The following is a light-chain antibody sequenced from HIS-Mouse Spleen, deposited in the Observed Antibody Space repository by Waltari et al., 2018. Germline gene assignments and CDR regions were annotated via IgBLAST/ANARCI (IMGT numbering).Light chain of an antibody. CDR3: YSTDSSGNHRV. CDR2: EDS. J-gene: IGLJ2*01. V-gene: IGLV3-10*01. CDR1: ALPKKS. Sequence: SYELTQPPSVSVSPGPTARITCPGDALPKKSAYWYQQKSGQAPVLGIYEDSKRPSGIPERFSGSSSGTMATLTISGAQVEDEADYYCYSTDSSGNHRVFGGGTKLTVL.